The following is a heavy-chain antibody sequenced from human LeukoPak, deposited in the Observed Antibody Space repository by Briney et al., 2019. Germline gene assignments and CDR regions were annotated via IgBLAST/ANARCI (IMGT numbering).Heavy chain of an antibody. CDR1: GFTFSSYG. CDR2: ISYDGSNK. V-gene: IGHV3-30*18. J-gene: IGHJ6*02. CDR3: AKSVVVIESSYGMDV. Sequence: GRSLRLSCAASGFTFSSYGMHWVRQAPGKGLEWVAVISYDGSNKYYADSVKGRFTISRDNSKNTLYLQMNSPRAEDTAVYYCAKSVVVIESSYGMDVWGQGTTVTVSS. D-gene: IGHD3-22*01.